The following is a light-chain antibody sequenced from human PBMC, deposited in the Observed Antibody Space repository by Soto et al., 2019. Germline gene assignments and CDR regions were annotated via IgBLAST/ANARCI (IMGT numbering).Light chain of an antibody. V-gene: IGKV1-39*01. CDR2: AAS. CDR1: RSIRDY. J-gene: IGKJ2*01. Sequence: DIEMTHSPSSLSASVGDRVTITCRASRSIRDYLNWFQQKPGKAPKLLIYAASSLQSGVPSRFSGSGSGTDFTLTISSLQPEDFATYYCQQSYDTPYTFGQGTKLEIK. CDR3: QQSYDTPYT.